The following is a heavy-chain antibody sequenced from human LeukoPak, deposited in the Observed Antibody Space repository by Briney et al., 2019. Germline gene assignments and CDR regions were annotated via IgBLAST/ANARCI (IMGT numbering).Heavy chain of an antibody. Sequence: SQTLSLTCTVSGDSISSGSYYWSWIRQPAGKGLEWIGRIYSNGDTKFNPSLKSQVTISLDTSKNQFSLKLSSATAADTAVYYCASRHSKQQPYYYYMDIWGKGTTVTVSS. D-gene: IGHD6-13*01. CDR2: IYSNGDT. V-gene: IGHV4-61*02. CDR1: GDSISSGSYY. J-gene: IGHJ6*03. CDR3: ASRHSKQQPYYYYMDI.